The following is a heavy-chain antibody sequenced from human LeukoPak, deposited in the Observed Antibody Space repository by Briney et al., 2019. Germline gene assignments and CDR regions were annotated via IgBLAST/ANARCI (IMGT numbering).Heavy chain of an antibody. J-gene: IGHJ5*02. CDR3: ARAEGWFDP. CDR1: GGSISSGGYS. Sequence: SETLSLTCAASGGSISSGGYSWSWIRQPPGKGLEWIGYIYHSGSTYYNPSLKSRVTISVDRSKNQFSLKLSSVTAADTAVYYCARAEGWFDPWGQGTLVTVSS. CDR2: IYHSGST. V-gene: IGHV4-30-2*01.